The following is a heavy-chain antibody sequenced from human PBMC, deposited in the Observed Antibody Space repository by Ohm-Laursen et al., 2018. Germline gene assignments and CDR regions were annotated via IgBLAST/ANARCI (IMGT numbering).Heavy chain of an antibody. CDR3: ERGHRTYYYGSGRSPGMDV. Sequence: SETLSLTCSVSGYSISSGYFWGWIRQPPGKGLEWIGEINHSGSTNYNPSLKSRVTISVDTSKNQFSLRLSSVTAADTAVYYCERGHRTYYYGSGRSPGMDVWGQGTTVTVSS. V-gene: IGHV4-38-2*02. CDR1: GYSISSGYF. CDR2: INHSGST. D-gene: IGHD3-10*01. J-gene: IGHJ6*02.